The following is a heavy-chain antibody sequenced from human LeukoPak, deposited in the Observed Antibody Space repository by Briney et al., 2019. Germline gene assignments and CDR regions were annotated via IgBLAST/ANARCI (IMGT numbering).Heavy chain of an antibody. Sequence: QPGGSLRLSCAASGFTFSSYGMHWVRQAPGKGLEWVAFIRYDGSNKYYADSVKGRFTISRDDSKNTLYLQMNSLRAEDTAVYYCAKDRVSSWLIRRAGGFDYWGQGTLVTVSS. CDR3: AKDRVSSWLIRRAGGFDY. V-gene: IGHV3-30*02. CDR1: GFTFSSYG. CDR2: IRYDGSNK. J-gene: IGHJ4*02. D-gene: IGHD6-13*01.